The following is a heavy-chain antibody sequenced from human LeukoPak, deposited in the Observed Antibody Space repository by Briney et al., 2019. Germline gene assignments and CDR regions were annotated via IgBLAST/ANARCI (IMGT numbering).Heavy chain of an antibody. Sequence: GGPLRLSCAASGFTFSNYWMHWVRQAPGKGLVWVSRINSDGSSTTYADSVKGRFTISRDNAKNTLYLQMNSLRAEDTAVYYCARDGVEFYNWFDPWGQGTLVTVSS. CDR1: GFTFSNYW. J-gene: IGHJ5*02. V-gene: IGHV3-74*01. CDR2: INSDGSST. CDR3: ARDGVEFYNWFDP. D-gene: IGHD2-21*01.